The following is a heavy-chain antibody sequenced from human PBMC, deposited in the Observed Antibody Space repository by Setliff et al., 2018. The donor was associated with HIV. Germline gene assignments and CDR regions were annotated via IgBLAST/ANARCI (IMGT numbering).Heavy chain of an antibody. Sequence: SVKVSCKVSGDTFRNYAINWVRLAPGQGLEWMGEIMALFQRTQYAQKFQGRVTFTTDESTSTAYMELRSLRSDDTAVYYCARGGVYYYDSSGWSMDYWGQGTLVTVSS. CDR1: GDTFRNYA. CDR2: IMALFQRT. CDR3: ARGGVYYYDSSGWSMDY. V-gene: IGHV1-69*05. D-gene: IGHD3-22*01. J-gene: IGHJ4*02.